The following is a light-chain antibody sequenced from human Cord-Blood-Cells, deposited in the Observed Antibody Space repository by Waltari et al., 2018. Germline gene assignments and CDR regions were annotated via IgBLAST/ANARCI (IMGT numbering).Light chain of an antibody. CDR2: ASS. J-gene: IGKJ4*01. Sequence: DIQMTQSPSSVSASVGDRVTITCRASQGINSWLAWYQQKPGKAPKLLNYASSSLQSGVPSRFSGRGSEKDFTLTISSLQPEDFATYYCQQANSFPPTFGGGTKVEIK. CDR3: QQANSFPPT. V-gene: IGKV1-12*01. CDR1: QGINSW.